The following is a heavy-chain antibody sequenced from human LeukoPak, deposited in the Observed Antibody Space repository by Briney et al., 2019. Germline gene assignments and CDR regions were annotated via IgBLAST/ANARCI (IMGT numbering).Heavy chain of an antibody. CDR2: IRYDGSNK. J-gene: IGHJ4*02. V-gene: IGHV3-30*02. CDR1: GFTFSSYG. CDR3: AKAHLYYHFLTGYAPLYYFDY. D-gene: IGHD3-9*01. Sequence: GGSLRLSCAASGFTFSSYGMHWVRQAPGKGLEWVAFIRYDGSNKYYADSVKGRFTIFRDNSKNTLYLQMNSLRAEDTAVYYCAKAHLYYHFLTGYAPLYYFDYWGQGTLVTVSS.